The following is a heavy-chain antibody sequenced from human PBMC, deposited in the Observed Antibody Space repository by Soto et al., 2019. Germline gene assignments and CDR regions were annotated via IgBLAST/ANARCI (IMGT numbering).Heavy chain of an antibody. D-gene: IGHD4-17*01. CDR3: AGKLGDYYLYFDL. J-gene: IGHJ2*01. CDR2: ISGSGGTT. V-gene: IGHV3-23*01. Sequence: EVLLLESGGGLQQPGGSLRLSCAASGFTFSNYAMSWVRQAPGKGLEWVSTISGSGGTTYYAASVKGRFTISRDNSHNTLFLQMNSLRGEDTAIYYCAGKLGDYYLYFDLWGRGTLVTVSS. CDR1: GFTFSNYA.